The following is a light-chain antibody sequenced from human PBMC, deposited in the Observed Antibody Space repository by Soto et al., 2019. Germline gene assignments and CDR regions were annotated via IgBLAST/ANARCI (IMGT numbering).Light chain of an antibody. CDR2: DAS. V-gene: IGKV3-20*01. CDR3: QQYGSTPRT. J-gene: IGKJ1*01. CDR1: QSVSSSY. Sequence: ETVLTQSPGTLSLSPGDRATLSCRASQSVSSSYLAWYQQKPGQAPRLLIYDASRRATGIPDRFSGSGSGTDFTLTISSLEPEDFAVYYCQQYGSTPRTFGQGTKVDIK.